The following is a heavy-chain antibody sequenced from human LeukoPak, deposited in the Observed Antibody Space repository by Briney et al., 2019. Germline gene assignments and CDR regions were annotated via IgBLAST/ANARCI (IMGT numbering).Heavy chain of an antibody. CDR3: ARDRGFGQADV. V-gene: IGHV3-7*01. CDR2: IKQDGGEK. D-gene: IGHD3-10*01. J-gene: IGHJ6*04. Sequence: GGSLRLSCAASGFTFSGYWMSWLRQAPGKGLEWEANIKQDGGEKYYVDSVKGRFTISRDNAKNSLYLQMNSLRAEDTAVYYCARDRGFGQADVWGKGTTVTVSS. CDR1: GFTFSGYW.